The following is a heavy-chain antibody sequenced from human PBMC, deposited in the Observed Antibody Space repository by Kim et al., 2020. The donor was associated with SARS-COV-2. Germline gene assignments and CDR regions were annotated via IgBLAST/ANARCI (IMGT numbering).Heavy chain of an antibody. D-gene: IGHD6-19*01. J-gene: IGHJ5*02. CDR2: INPDSGDT. CDR1: GYTFSGNY. CDR3: ARDDAVTGSHNWFDT. Sequence: ASVKVSCKTSGYTFSGNYIHWVKQAPGQGLEWMGWINPDSGDTRSTPKFQGRVTMTRDTSTSTTYMELSRLTSDDTAVYYCARDDAVTGSHNWFDTWVQG. V-gene: IGHV1-2*02.